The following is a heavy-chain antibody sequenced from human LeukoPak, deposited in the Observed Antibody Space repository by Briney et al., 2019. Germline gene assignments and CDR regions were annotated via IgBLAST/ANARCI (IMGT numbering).Heavy chain of an antibody. CDR3: ARATDGDYVPY. CDR2: ISSSSSYI. CDR1: GFISSQYG. V-gene: IGHV3-21*01. D-gene: IGHD4-17*01. Sequence: GGSLRLSCAASGFISSQYGFNWVRQAPGRGLEWVSSISSSSSYINYADSVKGRFTISRDNAKNSLYLQMNSLRAEDTAVYYCARATDGDYVPYWGQGTLVTVSS. J-gene: IGHJ4*02.